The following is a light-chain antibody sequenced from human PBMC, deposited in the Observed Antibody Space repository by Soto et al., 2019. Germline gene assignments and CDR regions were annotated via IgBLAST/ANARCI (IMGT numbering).Light chain of an antibody. V-gene: IGKV3-20*01. CDR3: QQYGSSPPSIT. J-gene: IGKJ5*01. CDR2: AAS. Sequence: EIVLTQSPGTLSLSPGERATLSCRASQSVSSSYLAWYQQKPGQAPRLLLYAASSRAAGIPDRFSGSGSGTDFTLTISRLEPEDFASYYCQQYGSSPPSITFGQGTRLEIK. CDR1: QSVSSSY.